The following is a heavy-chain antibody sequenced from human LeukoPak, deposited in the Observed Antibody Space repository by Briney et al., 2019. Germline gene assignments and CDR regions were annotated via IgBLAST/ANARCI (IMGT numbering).Heavy chain of an antibody. CDR3: ARGSYYFDY. CDR1: GGSISTYY. D-gene: IGHD6-6*01. Sequence: SETLSLTCTVSGGSISTYYWGWIRQSPGKGLEWIGCIYNIGNTNYNPSLESRVTISVDTSKNQFSLKLRSVSAADTAVYCARGSYYFDYWGQGTLVTVSS. V-gene: IGHV4-59*01. J-gene: IGHJ4*02. CDR2: IYNIGNT.